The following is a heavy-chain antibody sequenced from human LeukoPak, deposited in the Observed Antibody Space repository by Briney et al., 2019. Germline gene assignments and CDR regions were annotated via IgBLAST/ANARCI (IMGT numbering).Heavy chain of an antibody. CDR3: ARVFTIFGVVNKYYFDY. D-gene: IGHD3-3*01. CDR2: IFPGDSDS. V-gene: IGHV5-51*01. Sequence: GESLKISCKGSGYSFISYWIGWVRQMPGKGLEWMGIIFPGDSDSTYSPSFQGQITISADKSISTAYLQWSSLKASDTAMYYCARVFTIFGVVNKYYFDYWGQGTLVTVSS. J-gene: IGHJ4*02. CDR1: GYSFISYW.